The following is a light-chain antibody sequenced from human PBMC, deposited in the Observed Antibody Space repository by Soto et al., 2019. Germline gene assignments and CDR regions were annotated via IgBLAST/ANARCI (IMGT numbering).Light chain of an antibody. V-gene: IGKV3-11*01. Sequence: EIVLTQSPATLSLSPGERATLSCRASQSVSSYLAWYQQKPGQDPRLLIYDASNKATGIPARFSGSGSGTDLTLTIRSIEPEHFAYSYCRLRSHWLTFGGGTKVEIK. CDR1: QSVSSY. CDR2: DAS. J-gene: IGKJ4*01. CDR3: RLRSHWLT.